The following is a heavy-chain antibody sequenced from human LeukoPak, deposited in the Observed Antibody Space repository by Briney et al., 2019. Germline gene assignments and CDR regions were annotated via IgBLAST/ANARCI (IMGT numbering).Heavy chain of an antibody. CDR1: GFTFSSYA. J-gene: IGHJ6*02. V-gene: IGHV3-30-3*01. CDR2: ISYDGSIK. Sequence: GRSLRLSCADSGFTFSSYAMHWVRQAPGTGLEWVSVISYDGSIKYYADSVKGRFTISRDNSKNTLYLQMNSLRAEDTAVYYCARAGGGLRYFDWLLAPPYYYGMDVWGQGTTVTVSS. D-gene: IGHD3-9*01. CDR3: ARAGGGLRYFDWLLAPPYYYGMDV.